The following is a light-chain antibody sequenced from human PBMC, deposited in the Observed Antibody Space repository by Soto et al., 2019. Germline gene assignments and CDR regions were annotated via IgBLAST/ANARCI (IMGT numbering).Light chain of an antibody. V-gene: IGLV2-14*03. CDR2: DVS. J-gene: IGLJ1*01. CDR1: SSDVGGYNF. Sequence: QSALTQPASVSGSPGQSVTISCAGTSSDVGGYNFVSWYQQHPGKAPQLMIYDVSSRPSRVSNRFSGSKSSNTASLTISGLQAEEEADYYCSSYTSSYTYVFGTGTKVTVL. CDR3: SSYTSSYTYV.